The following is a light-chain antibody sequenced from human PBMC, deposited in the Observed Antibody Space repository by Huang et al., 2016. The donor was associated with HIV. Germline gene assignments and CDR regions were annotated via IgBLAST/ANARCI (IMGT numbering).Light chain of an antibody. CDR1: QAISNS. Sequence: DIKMTQSPSSLSASIGDRVTITCRASQAISNSLAWYQQRPGKAPTVLLYTASKLESGVPSRFSGSGSGTDYTLTIDSLQHEDFATYYCQQYYSNVWTFGQGTKVEI. V-gene: IGKV1-NL1*01. J-gene: IGKJ1*01. CDR3: QQYYSNVWT. CDR2: TAS.